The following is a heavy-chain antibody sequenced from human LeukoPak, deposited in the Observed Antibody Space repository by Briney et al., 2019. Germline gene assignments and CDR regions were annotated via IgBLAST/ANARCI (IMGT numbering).Heavy chain of an antibody. CDR1: GFTLSNYG. J-gene: IGHJ4*02. CDR3: AKRGVVIRVILVGFHREAYYFDS. V-gene: IGHV3-23*01. D-gene: IGHD3-22*01. CDR2: ISDNAGRT. Sequence: GGSLRLSCAVSGFTLSNYGMSWVRQAPGKGLEWVAGISDNAGRTNYADSVKGRFTISRDNPKNTLYLQMNSLRAEDTAVYFCAKRGVVIRVILVGFHREAYYFDSWAREPWSPSPQ.